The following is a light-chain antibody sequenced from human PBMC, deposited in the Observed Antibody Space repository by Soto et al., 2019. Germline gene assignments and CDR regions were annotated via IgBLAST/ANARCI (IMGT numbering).Light chain of an antibody. Sequence: QSALTQPPSASGSPGQSVTISCTGTSSDVGGYDYVSWYQQLPGTAPKLLIQHNNQRPSGVPDQFSGSKSGASASLAISGLRSADEANYYCAAWDDSLSGPVFGGGTKLTVL. J-gene: IGLJ3*02. CDR1: SSDVGGYDY. CDR3: AAWDDSLSGPV. CDR2: HNN. V-gene: IGLV1-47*02.